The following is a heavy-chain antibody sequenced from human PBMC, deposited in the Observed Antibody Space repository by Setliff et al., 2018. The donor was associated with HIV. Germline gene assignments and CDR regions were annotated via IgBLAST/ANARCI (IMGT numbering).Heavy chain of an antibody. CDR1: GGSFSGYY. CDR3: ARHGGITGTTDAFDI. Sequence: SETLSLTCAVYGGSFSGYYWSWIRQPPGKGLEWIGSIYHSGSTYYNPSLKSRVTISVDTSKNQFSLKLSSVTAADTAVYYCARHGGITGTTDAFDIWGQGTMVTVSS. V-gene: IGHV4-34*01. CDR2: IYHSGST. J-gene: IGHJ3*02. D-gene: IGHD1-7*01.